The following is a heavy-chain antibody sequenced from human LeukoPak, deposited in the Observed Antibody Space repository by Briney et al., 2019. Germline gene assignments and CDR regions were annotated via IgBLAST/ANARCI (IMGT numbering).Heavy chain of an antibody. D-gene: IGHD3-16*01. CDR3: ARAVVMLIDY. CDR1: GFTFSSYA. J-gene: IGHJ4*02. Sequence: GGSLRLSCAASGFTFSSYAMHWVRQAPGKGLEWVAVISYDGSNKYYADSVEGRFTISRDNSKNTLYLQMNSLRAEDTAVYYCARAVVMLIDYWGQGTLVTVSS. V-gene: IGHV3-30-3*01. CDR2: ISYDGSNK.